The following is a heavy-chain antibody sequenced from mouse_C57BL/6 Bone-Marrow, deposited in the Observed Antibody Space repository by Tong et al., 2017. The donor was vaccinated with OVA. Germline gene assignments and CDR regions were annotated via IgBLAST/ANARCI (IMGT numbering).Heavy chain of an antibody. V-gene: IGHV1-69*01. CDR3: AREGIAGAY. Sequence: VQLQQPGAELVMPGASVKMSCKASCYTFTDYWMHWVKQRPGQGLEWIGAIDTSDSYTSYNQKFKGKATLTVDESSSTDYMQLSSLTSEDSAVYYCAREGIAGAYWGQGTLVTVSA. J-gene: IGHJ3*01. CDR2: IDTSDSYT. CDR1: CYTFTDYW.